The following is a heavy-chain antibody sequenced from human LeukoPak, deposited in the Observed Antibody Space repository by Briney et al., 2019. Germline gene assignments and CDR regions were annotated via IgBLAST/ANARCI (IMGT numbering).Heavy chain of an antibody. CDR3: ARDGYHYYGSGRPFDP. V-gene: IGHV1-69*04. CDR2: IILILGIA. J-gene: IGHJ5*02. Sequence: SVKVSCKASGGTFSSYAISWVRQAPGQGLEWMGRIILILGIANYAQKFQGRVTITADKSTSTAYMELSSLRSEDTAVYYCARDGYHYYGSGRPFDPWGQGTLVTVSS. CDR1: GGTFSSYA. D-gene: IGHD3-10*01.